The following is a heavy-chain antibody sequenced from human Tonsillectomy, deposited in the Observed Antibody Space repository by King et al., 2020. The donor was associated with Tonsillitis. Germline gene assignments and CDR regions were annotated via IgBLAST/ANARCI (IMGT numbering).Heavy chain of an antibody. CDR3: ARHRNSGWGLDY. CDR2: IYYSGST. D-gene: IGHD6-19*01. J-gene: IGHJ4*02. V-gene: IGHV4-59*08. CDR1: GGSISSYD. Sequence: QLQESGPGLVKPSETLSLTCTVSGGSISSYDWSWIRQPPGKGLEWIGYIYYSGSTNYNPSFESRVTLSADTSKNQFSLKLSSGTAADTALYYSARHRNSGWGLDYWGQGTLVTVSS.